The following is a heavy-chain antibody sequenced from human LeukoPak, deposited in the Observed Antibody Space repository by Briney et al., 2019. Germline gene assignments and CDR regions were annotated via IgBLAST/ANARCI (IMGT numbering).Heavy chain of an antibody. Sequence: SETLSLTCAVSGGSIRSGNSYWSWIRQPAGKGLECIGRIYTSGSTKYNPSLKSRVTISIDTAKNQFSLELSSVTAADTAVYYCARENMFYHDSRGYYLSYYFDYWGQGTLVTVSS. CDR1: GGSIRSGNSY. D-gene: IGHD3-22*01. J-gene: IGHJ4*02. V-gene: IGHV4-61*02. CDR2: IYTSGST. CDR3: ARENMFYHDSRGYYLSYYFDY.